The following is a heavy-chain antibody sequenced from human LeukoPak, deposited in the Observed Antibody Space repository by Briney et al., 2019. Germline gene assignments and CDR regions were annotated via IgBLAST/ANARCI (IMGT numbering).Heavy chain of an antibody. J-gene: IGHJ6*03. CDR3: ARDLPYYDILTGYFYYYYMDV. CDR2: IYHSGST. Sequence: SETLSLTCTVSGYSISSGYYWGWIRQPPGKGLEWIGSIYHSGSTYYNPSLKSRVTISVDTSKNQFSLKLSSVTAADTAVYYCARDLPYYDILTGYFYYYYMDVWGKGTTVTVSS. D-gene: IGHD3-9*01. V-gene: IGHV4-38-2*02. CDR1: GYSISSGYY.